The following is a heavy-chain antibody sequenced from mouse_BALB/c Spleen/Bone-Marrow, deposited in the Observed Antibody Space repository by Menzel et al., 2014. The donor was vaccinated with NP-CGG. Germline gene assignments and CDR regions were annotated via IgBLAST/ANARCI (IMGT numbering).Heavy chain of an antibody. J-gene: IGHJ4*01. CDR3: ARDDYYAMDY. V-gene: IGHV7-3*02. CDR2: IRNKANGYTT. CDR1: VFTFTDYY. Sequence: EVKLVESGGGLVQPGGSLRLSCATSVFTFTDYYMSWVRQPPGKALEWLGFIRNKANGYTTEYSASVKGRFTISRDNSQSILYLQMNTLRAEDSATYYCARDDYYAMDYWGQGTSVTVSS.